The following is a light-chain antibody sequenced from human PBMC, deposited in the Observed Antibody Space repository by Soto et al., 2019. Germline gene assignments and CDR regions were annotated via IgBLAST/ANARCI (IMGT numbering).Light chain of an antibody. J-gene: IGKJ4*01. CDR2: KAS. V-gene: IGKV1-5*03. CDR3: LQYNHYPLT. Sequence: DIQMTQSPSTLSASVGDRVTITCRASQSISMWLACYQQKPGKAPNLLIYKASSLEGGVPSRFSGSASATEFTLTISSLQPDDFATYFCLQYNHYPLTFGGGTRVEIK. CDR1: QSISMW.